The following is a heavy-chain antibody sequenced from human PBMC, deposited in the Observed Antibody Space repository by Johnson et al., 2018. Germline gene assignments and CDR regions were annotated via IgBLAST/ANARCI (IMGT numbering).Heavy chain of an antibody. D-gene: IGHD1-26*01. J-gene: IGHJ3*02. CDR1: GFGVTNAW. CDR3: SSGTLDGSLLGTYYGWVASFEI. Sequence: VQLVESGGTLVEPGGTLRLCCAASGFGVTNAWLHWVRQTPVKGLEWVGRMKSQNDGGAVDYGGAGKGRCSNAREESKNAIYRQMNSLKSDDTGVYWCSSGTLDGSLLGTYYGWVASFEIWGHGTMVTVSS. V-gene: IGHV3-15*07. CDR2: MKSQNDGGAV.